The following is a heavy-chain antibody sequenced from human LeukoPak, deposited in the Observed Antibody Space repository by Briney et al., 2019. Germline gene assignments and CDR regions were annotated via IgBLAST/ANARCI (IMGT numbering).Heavy chain of an antibody. CDR1: GFIFRSYW. CDR3: AKGGASLFDY. D-gene: IGHD1-26*01. V-gene: IGHV3-74*01. CDR2: IKSDGTST. Sequence: GGPLRLSCAASGFIFRSYWMPWVRQAPGKALVWVSRIKSDGTSTNYADSVKGRFTISRDNAKNTLHLQMNSLRADDTAVYYCAKGGASLFDYWGQGTLVTVSS. J-gene: IGHJ4*02.